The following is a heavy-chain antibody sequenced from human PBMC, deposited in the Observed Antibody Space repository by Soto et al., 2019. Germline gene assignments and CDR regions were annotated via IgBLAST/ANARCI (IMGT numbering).Heavy chain of an antibody. CDR2: ISWDGGTT. J-gene: IGHJ4*02. CDR3: AKDRRSGYSYGSKFDY. Sequence: EVQLVESGGVVVQPGGSLRLSCAASGFTFDDYTMHWVRQAPGKGLEWVSLISWDGGTTYYTDSVKGRFTVSRDNSKNSLYLRMNSLRTEDTALYYCAKDRRSGYSYGSKFDYWGQGTLVTVSS. D-gene: IGHD5-18*01. CDR1: GFTFDDYT. V-gene: IGHV3-43*01.